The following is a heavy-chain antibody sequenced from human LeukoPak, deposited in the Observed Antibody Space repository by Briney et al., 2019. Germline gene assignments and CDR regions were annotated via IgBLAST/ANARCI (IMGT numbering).Heavy chain of an antibody. D-gene: IGHD6-19*01. CDR3: ARASSSDWYRHFDY. Sequence: GGSLRLFCAASGFTFSSYWMSWVRQAPGKGLEWVANIKQDGSEKYYVDSVKGRFTISRDNAKNSLYLQMNSLRAEDTAVYYCARASSSDWYRHFDYWGQGTLVTVSS. CDR2: IKQDGSEK. J-gene: IGHJ4*02. V-gene: IGHV3-7*04. CDR1: GFTFSSYW.